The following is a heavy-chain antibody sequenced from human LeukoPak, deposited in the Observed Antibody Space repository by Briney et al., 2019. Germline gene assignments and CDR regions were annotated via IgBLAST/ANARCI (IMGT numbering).Heavy chain of an antibody. CDR2: LYPCYSDT. J-gene: IGHJ4*02. D-gene: IGHD5-12*01. CDR3: ARLQGGYDSHFDY. V-gene: IGHV5-51*01. Sequence: REALQIPCKWSRYSLTSYWIGWARQMPGKGLEWMGILYPCYSDTRYSLSVQGQVTLAPDKTISTAYLQSSRLKASDTAMYYCARLQGGYDSHFDYWGQGTLVTVSS. CDR1: RYSLTSYW.